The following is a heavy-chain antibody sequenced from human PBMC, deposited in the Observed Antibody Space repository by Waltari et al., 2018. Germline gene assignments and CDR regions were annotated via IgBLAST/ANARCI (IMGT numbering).Heavy chain of an antibody. V-gene: IGHV1-69*05. J-gene: IGHJ5*02. CDR1: GGTFSSYA. CDR2: ISPSFGTA. D-gene: IGHD3-22*01. Sequence: QVQLVQSGAEVKKPGSSVKVSCKASGGTFSSYAISWVRQAPGQGLEWMGGISPSFGTANYAQKGQGRVTMTTDESTSTAYMELSSLRSEDTAVYYWAITPGGYYDSSGYRWFDPWGQGTLVTVSS. CDR3: AITPGGYYDSSGYRWFDP.